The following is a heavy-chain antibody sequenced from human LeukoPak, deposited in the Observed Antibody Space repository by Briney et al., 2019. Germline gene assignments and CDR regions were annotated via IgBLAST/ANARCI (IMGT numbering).Heavy chain of an antibody. D-gene: IGHD3-10*01. CDR3: AREGVPYAGDY. CDR1: GFTFSNYW. Sequence: GGSLRLSCEASGFTFSNYWMRWVRQAPGKGLEWVANIKQDGSEKNYVDPAKGRLTISRDNAKNAQYLQMNSLRAEDTAVYYCAREGVPYAGDYWGQGTLVTVSS. V-gene: IGHV3-7*01. CDR2: IKQDGSEK. J-gene: IGHJ4*02.